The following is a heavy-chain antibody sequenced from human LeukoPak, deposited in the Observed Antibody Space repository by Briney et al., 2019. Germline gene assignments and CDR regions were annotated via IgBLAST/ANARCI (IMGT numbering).Heavy chain of an antibody. CDR2: ISAYNGNT. CDR1: RYTFTSYG. D-gene: IGHD6-13*01. Sequence: AALRDSSVEPRYTFTSYGICWVRPAPEEGGEWVGWISAYNGNTNYAQKLQGRVTMTTDTSTSTAYMELRSLRSDDTAVYYWARVGSSLRQQLVRGWFDPWGLGTLVTVSS. V-gene: IGHV1-18*01. CDR3: ARVGSSLRQQLVRGWFDP. J-gene: IGHJ5*02.